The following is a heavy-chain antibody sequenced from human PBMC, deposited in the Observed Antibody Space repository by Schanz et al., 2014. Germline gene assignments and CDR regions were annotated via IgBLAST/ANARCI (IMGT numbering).Heavy chain of an antibody. Sequence: VQLLQSGGALVKPGGSLRLSCSASGFTFSTYAMSWARQTPGKGLEWFSSITTGGNTYYRDSVKGRFIVSRDNSKNTLYLAMNRLTVDYSAVYYCSKYKQGSRSDDSWGQGTLVTVSS. V-gene: IGHV3-23*01. CDR1: GFTFSTYA. D-gene: IGHD2-15*01. CDR2: ITTGGNT. CDR3: SKYKQGSRSDDS. J-gene: IGHJ5*01.